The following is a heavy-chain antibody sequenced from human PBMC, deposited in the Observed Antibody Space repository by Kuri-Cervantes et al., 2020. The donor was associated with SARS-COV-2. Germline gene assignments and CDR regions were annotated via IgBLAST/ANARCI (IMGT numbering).Heavy chain of an antibody. CDR2: IYSGGST. CDR1: GFTVSSNY. CDR3: AREDRYGGSLNWFDP. D-gene: IGHD1-26*01. V-gene: IGHV3-53*01. J-gene: IGHJ5*02. Sequence: GGSLRLSCAASGFTVSSNYMSWVRQAPGKGLEWVSVIYSGGSTYYADSVQGRFTISRDNSKNTLYLQMNSLRVEDTAVYYCAREDRYGGSLNWFDPWGQGTLVTVSS.